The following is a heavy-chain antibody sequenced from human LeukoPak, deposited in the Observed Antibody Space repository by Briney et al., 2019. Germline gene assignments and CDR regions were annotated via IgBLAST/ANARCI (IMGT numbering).Heavy chain of an antibody. V-gene: IGHV3-15*01. Sequence: GGSLRLSCAASGFTFSNAWMSWVRQAPGKGLEWVGRIKSKTDSGTTDYAAPVKGRFTISRDDSKNPLYLQMNSLKTEDTAVYYCTTGSDSSGYFNFDYWGQGTLITVSS. CDR3: TTGSDSSGYFNFDY. J-gene: IGHJ4*02. CDR1: GFTFSNAW. CDR2: IKSKTDSGTT. D-gene: IGHD3-22*01.